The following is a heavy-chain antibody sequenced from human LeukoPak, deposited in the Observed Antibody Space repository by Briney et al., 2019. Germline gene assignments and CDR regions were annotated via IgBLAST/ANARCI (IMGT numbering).Heavy chain of an antibody. CDR1: GFTFSSYW. D-gene: IGHD3-3*01. CDR2: IKQDGSEK. CDR3: ARDATVYYDFWSGYTTN. J-gene: IGHJ4*02. V-gene: IGHV3-7*01. Sequence: GGSLRLSCAASGFTFSSYWMSWVRQAPGKGLGWVANIKQDGSEKYYVDSVKGRFTISRGNAKNSLYLQMNSLRAEDTAVYYCARDATVYYDFWSGYTTNWGQGTLVTVSS.